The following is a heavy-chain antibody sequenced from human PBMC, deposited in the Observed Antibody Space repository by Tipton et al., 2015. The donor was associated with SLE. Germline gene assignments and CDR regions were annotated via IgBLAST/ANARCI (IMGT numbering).Heavy chain of an antibody. V-gene: IGHV3-7*01. Sequence: VQLVQSGGSLVQPGGSLRVSCTASGFTFSNYWMNWVRQAPGKGLEWVANIKEDGSETYYVDSTKGRFTVSRDNAKNSLFLQMNSLRAEDTALYYCARALPVTFGGGVVTSVGFWGQGTLVSVSS. CDR3: ARALPVTFGGGVVTSVGF. CDR2: IKEDGSET. CDR1: GFTFSNYW. J-gene: IGHJ4*02. D-gene: IGHD3-16*01.